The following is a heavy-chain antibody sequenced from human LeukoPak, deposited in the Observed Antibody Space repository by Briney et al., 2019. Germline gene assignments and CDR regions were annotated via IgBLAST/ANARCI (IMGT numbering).Heavy chain of an antibody. Sequence: PGRSLRLSCAASGFTFSSYAMHWVRQAPGKGLEXXXVISYDGSNKYYADSVKGRFTISRDNSKNTLYLQMNSLRAEDTAVYYCARGGHWAKDYYYGMDVWGQGTTVTVSS. CDR1: GFTFSSYA. V-gene: IGHV3-30-3*01. D-gene: IGHD3-16*01. CDR2: ISYDGSNK. CDR3: ARGGHWAKDYYYGMDV. J-gene: IGHJ6*02.